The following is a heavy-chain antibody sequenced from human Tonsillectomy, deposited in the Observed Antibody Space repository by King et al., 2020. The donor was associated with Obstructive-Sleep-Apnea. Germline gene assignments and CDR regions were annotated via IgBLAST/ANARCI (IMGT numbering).Heavy chain of an antibody. CDR2: INPSGGST. CDR1: GYTFTSYY. J-gene: IGHJ3*02. Sequence: QLVQSGAEVKKPGASVKVSCKASGYTFTSYYIHWVRQAPGQGLEWMGIINPSGGSTRYAQKLQGRVTMTRDTSTSTVYMELSSLRSEDTAVYYCARGRPSSGVTAIRRAFDIWGQGTMVTVSS. CDR3: ARGRPSSGVTAIRRAFDI. D-gene: IGHD2-21*02. V-gene: IGHV1-46*01.